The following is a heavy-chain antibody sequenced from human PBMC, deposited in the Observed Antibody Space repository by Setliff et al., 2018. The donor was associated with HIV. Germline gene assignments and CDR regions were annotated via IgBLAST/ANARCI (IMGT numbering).Heavy chain of an antibody. CDR2: IYHSGST. D-gene: IGHD2-2*01. Sequence: SETLSLTCTVSGYSISSGYYWGWIRQPPGKGLGWIGSIYHSGSTYYNPSLKSRVTISVDTSKNQFSLKLSSVTAADTAVYYCARDPRSPVGAFDIWGQGTMVTVSS. V-gene: IGHV4-38-2*02. CDR1: GYSISSGYY. CDR3: ARDPRSPVGAFDI. J-gene: IGHJ3*02.